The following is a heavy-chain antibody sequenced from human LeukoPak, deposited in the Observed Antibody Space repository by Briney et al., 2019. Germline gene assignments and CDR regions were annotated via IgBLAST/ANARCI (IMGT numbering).Heavy chain of an antibody. D-gene: IGHD3-22*01. CDR1: GYTFTGYY. J-gene: IGHJ4*02. CDR2: INPNSGGT. V-gene: IGHV1-2*06. CDR3: ARDGGVYYDSSGYYRSDY. Sequence: GASMKVSCKASGYTFTGYYMHWVRQAPGQGLEWMGRINPNSGGTNYAQKFQGRVTMTRDTSISTAYMELSRLRSDDTAVYYCARDGGVYYDSSGYYRSDYWGQGTLVTVSS.